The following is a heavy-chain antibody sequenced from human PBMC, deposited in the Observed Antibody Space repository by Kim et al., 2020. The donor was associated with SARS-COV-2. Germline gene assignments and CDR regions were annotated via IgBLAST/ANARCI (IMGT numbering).Heavy chain of an antibody. CDR3: ARSSGSYSEIDY. Sequence: SNPSVRSRVTISLDPARNQFSLKLGSVTAADTAVYYCARSSGSYSEIDYWGQGTLVTVSS. V-gene: IGHV4-39*01. D-gene: IGHD1-26*01. J-gene: IGHJ4*02.